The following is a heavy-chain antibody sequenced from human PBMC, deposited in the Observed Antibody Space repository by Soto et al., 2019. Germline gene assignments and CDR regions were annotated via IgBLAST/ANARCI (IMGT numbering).Heavy chain of an antibody. CDR3: AHIPNYYQYDWFDP. D-gene: IGHD3-16*01. Sequence: QITLKESGPTLVKPTQTLTLTCTFSGFSLTTRGVGVGWIRQPPGKALECLALIYWDDDKRYSPSLQSRLSITKDTSKNQVVLTMTNVDAVDTATYYCAHIPNYYQYDWFDPLGQGTLVSVSS. CDR2: IYWDDDK. CDR1: GFSLTTRGVG. V-gene: IGHV2-5*02. J-gene: IGHJ5*02.